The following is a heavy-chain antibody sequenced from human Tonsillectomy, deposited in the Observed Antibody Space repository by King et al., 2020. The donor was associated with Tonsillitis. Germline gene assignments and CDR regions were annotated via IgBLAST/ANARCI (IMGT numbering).Heavy chain of an antibody. Sequence: VQLVQSGAEVKKPGSSVKVSCKASEDTFTNYFINWVRQAPGQGLEWMGGIIPMFGTTDYAQKFQGRVTFTADESTRTVYMELSSLRFEDTALYYCARQRLVATRRDFDYWGQGTLVTVSS. CDR2: IIPMFGTT. CDR1: EDTFTNYF. D-gene: IGHD4-23*01. CDR3: ARQRLVATRRDFDY. V-gene: IGHV1-69*01. J-gene: IGHJ4*02.